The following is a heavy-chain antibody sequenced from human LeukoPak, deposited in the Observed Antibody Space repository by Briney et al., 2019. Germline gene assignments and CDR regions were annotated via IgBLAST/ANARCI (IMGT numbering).Heavy chain of an antibody. V-gene: IGHV1-2*06. D-gene: IGHD3-10*01. CDR1: GYTFTGYY. Sequence: ASVRVSCKASGYTFTGYYMHWVRQAPGQGLEWMGRINPNSGGTNYAQKFQGRVTMTRDTSISTAYMELSRLRSDDTAVYYCARSYYYGSGSYYPTNWFDPWGQGTLVTVSS. CDR2: INPNSGGT. CDR3: ARSYYYGSGSYYPTNWFDP. J-gene: IGHJ5*02.